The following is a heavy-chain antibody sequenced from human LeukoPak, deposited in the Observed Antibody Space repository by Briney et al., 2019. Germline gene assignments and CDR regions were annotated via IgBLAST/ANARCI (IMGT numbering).Heavy chain of an antibody. CDR2: ISAYNDNT. V-gene: IGHV1-18*01. J-gene: IGHJ4*02. CDR3: ARDGVHVDIATLPTSPDY. Sequence: ASVKVSCKASGYTFTSYGISWVRQAPGQGLEWMGWISAYNDNTNYAQKLQGRVTMTTDTSTSTAYMELRSLRSDDTAVYYCARDGVHVDIATLPTSPDYWGQGTLVTVS. D-gene: IGHD5-12*01. CDR1: GYTFTSYG.